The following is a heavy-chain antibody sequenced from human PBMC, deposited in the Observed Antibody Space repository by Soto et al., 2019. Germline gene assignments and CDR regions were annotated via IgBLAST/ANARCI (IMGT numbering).Heavy chain of an antibody. Sequence: ACVXVSFKSAFYTVTSYGIIGLLQAPGQGLEWMGWISAYNGNTNYAQKLQGRVTMTTDTSTSTAYMELRSLRSDDTDVYYCARDYLDILTVTWGQGTLVTV. J-gene: IGHJ4*02. CDR3: ARDYLDILTVT. V-gene: IGHV1-18*01. CDR1: FYTVTSYG. D-gene: IGHD3-9*01. CDR2: ISAYNGNT.